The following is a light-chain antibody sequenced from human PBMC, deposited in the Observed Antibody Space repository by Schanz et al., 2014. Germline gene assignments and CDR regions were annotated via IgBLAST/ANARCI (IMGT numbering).Light chain of an antibody. J-gene: IGLJ3*02. CDR1: SSDVGGYNY. CDR3: YSYAGGPSWV. Sequence: QSALTQPPSASGSPGQSVTISCTGTSSDVGGYNYVSWYQQHPGKAPKLMIYDVSNRPSGVSNRFSGSKSGNTASLTISGLQAEDEADYYCYSYAGGPSWVFGGGTKLTVL. CDR2: DVS. V-gene: IGLV2-8*01.